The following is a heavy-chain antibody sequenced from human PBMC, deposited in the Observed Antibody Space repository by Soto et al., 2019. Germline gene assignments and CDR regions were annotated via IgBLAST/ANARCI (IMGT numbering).Heavy chain of an antibody. CDR1: GGTFSSYA. CDR2: IIPIFGTA. CDR3: AWPRGFGVVIEGGGAFDI. J-gene: IGHJ3*02. Sequence: QVQLVQSGAEVKKPGSSVKVSCKASGGTFSSYAISWVRQAPGQGLEWIGGIIPIFGTANYAQKFQGRVTITADESTSTAYMGLSRLGSEDTAVYCCAWPRGFGVVIEGGGAFDIWGQGTMVTDS. D-gene: IGHD3-3*01. V-gene: IGHV1-69*01.